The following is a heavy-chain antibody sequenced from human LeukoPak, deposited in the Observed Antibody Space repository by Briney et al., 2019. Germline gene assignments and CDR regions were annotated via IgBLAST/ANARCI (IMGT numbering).Heavy chain of an antibody. CDR3: ARDKEREYYDSSGYYSWFDP. V-gene: IGHV1-18*01. Sequence: GASVKVSCKASGYTFTSYGISWVQQAPGQGLEWMGWISAYNGNTNYAQKFQGRVTMTTDTSTSTAYMELRSLRSDDTAVYYCARDKEREYYDSSGYYSWFDPWGQGTLVTVSS. D-gene: IGHD3-22*01. CDR1: GYTFTSYG. J-gene: IGHJ5*02. CDR2: ISAYNGNT.